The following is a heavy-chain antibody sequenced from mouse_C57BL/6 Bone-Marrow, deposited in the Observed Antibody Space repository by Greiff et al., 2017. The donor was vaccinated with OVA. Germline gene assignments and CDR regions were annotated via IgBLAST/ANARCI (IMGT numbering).Heavy chain of an antibody. D-gene: IGHD2-3*01. CDR2: ILPSIGRT. Sequence: QVQLQQSGSELRSPGSSVKLSCKDFDSEVFPIAYMSWVRQKPGHGFEWIGGILPSIGRTIYGEKFEDKATLDADTLSNTAYLELNSLTSEDSAIYYCARDYDGYLPPFAYWGQGTLVTVSA. CDR3: ARDYDGYLPPFAY. CDR1: DSEVFPIAY. J-gene: IGHJ3*01. V-gene: IGHV15-2*01.